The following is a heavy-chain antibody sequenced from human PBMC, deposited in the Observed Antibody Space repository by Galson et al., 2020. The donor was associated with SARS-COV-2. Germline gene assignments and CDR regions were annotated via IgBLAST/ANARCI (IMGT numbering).Heavy chain of an antibody. CDR3: ARVGRSTIFYYYGMDV. Sequence: ASVKVSCNASGYTFTGYYMHWVRQAPGQGLEWMGWINPNSGGTNYAQKFQGRVTMTRDTSISTAYMELSRLRSDDTAVYYCARVGRSTIFYYYGMDVWGQGTTVTVSS. CDR1: GYTFTGYY. J-gene: IGHJ6*02. CDR2: INPNSGGT. V-gene: IGHV1-2*02. D-gene: IGHD2-2*01.